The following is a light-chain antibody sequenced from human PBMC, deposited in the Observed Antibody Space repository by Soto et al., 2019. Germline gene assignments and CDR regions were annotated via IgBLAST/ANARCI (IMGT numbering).Light chain of an antibody. Sequence: DIVMTQSPLSLPVTPGEPASISCRSSQSLLHSNGYNDLDWYLQKPGQSPQLLIYLGSNRASGVPDRFSGSGSGTDFTLKISRVEAEDVGVYYCMQALQTPQRWPFCQGTKVDIK. J-gene: IGKJ1*01. V-gene: IGKV2-28*01. CDR3: MQALQTPQRWP. CDR2: LGS. CDR1: QSLLHSNGYND.